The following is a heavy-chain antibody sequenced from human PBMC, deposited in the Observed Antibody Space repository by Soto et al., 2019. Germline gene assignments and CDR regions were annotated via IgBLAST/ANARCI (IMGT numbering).Heavy chain of an antibody. CDR3: ARSWKPGIAAAGH. V-gene: IGHV1-2*04. Sequence: ASVKVSCKASGYTFTGYYMHWVRQAPGQGLEWMGWINPNSGGTNYAQKFQGWVTMTRDTSISTAYMELSRLRSDDTAVYYCARSWKPGIAAAGHWGQGTLVPGSS. J-gene: IGHJ4*02. D-gene: IGHD6-13*01. CDR1: GYTFTGYY. CDR2: INPNSGGT.